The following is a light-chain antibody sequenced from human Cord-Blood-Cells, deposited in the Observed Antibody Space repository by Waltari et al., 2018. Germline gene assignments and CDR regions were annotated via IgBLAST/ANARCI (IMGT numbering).Light chain of an antibody. CDR3: MQAQQNPH. V-gene: IGKV2-28*01. Sequence: DVVVAQSQLFLPVPHAKPASISCRSSQSLLHSNGYNYLDWYLQKPGQSPQLMLYLGSNRATGVHDSVSGSGSGTDFKLKISRVEVEDGGVYYCMQAQQNPHFGQGTRLEIK. CDR2: LGS. J-gene: IGKJ5*01. CDR1: QSLLHSNGYNY.